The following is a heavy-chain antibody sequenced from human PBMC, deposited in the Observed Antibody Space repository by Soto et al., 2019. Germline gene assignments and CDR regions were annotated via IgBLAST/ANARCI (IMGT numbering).Heavy chain of an antibody. V-gene: IGHV1-18*04. D-gene: IGHD6-6*01. CDR1: GYTFASYG. J-gene: IGHJ6*02. Sequence: ASVKVSCKASGYTFASYGISWVRQAPGQGLEWMGWIGAYNGNTNYAQKLQGRVTMTTDTSTSTAYMELRSLRSDDTAVYYCARGYSSSSRYYYYYGMDVWGQGTTVTVSS. CDR2: IGAYNGNT. CDR3: ARGYSSSSRYYYYYGMDV.